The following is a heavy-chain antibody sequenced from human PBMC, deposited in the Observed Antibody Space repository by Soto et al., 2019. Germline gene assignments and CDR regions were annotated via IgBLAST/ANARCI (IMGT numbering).Heavy chain of an antibody. Sequence: PSETLSLTCTVSGGFISSGGYYWSWIRQPPGKGLEWIGYIYYSGSTYYNPSLKSRVTISVDTSKNQFSLKLSSVTAADTAVYYCAREGPGSYQAYYYGMDVWGQGTTVIVSS. V-gene: IGHV4-30-4*01. D-gene: IGHD3-10*01. CDR2: IYYSGST. J-gene: IGHJ6*02. CDR1: GGFISSGGYY. CDR3: AREGPGSYQAYYYGMDV.